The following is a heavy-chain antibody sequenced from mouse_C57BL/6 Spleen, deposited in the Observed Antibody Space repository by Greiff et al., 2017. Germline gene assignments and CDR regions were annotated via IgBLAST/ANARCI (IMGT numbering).Heavy chain of an antibody. CDR2: ISSGSSTI. CDR3: ARPLYYYGSSYRYAMDD. Sequence: EVQRVESGGGLVKPGGSLKLSCAASGFTFSDYGMHWVRQAPEKGLAWVAYISSGSSTIYYADTVKGRFTISRDNAKNTLFLQMTSLRSEDTAMYYCARPLYYYGSSYRYAMDDWGQGTSGTVSS. V-gene: IGHV5-17*01. J-gene: IGHJ4*01. D-gene: IGHD1-1*01. CDR1: GFTFSDYG.